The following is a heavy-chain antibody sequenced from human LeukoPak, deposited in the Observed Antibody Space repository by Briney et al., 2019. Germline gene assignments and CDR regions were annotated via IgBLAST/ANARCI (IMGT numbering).Heavy chain of an antibody. D-gene: IGHD6-19*01. Sequence: PGGSLRLSCAASGFTFSSYAMHWVRQAPGKGLEWVAVISYDGSNKYYADSVKGRFTISGDNSKNTLYLQMNSLRAEDTAVYYCARVPDSSGWYFGAFDIWGQGTMVTVSS. CDR2: ISYDGSNK. CDR1: GFTFSSYA. J-gene: IGHJ3*02. CDR3: ARVPDSSGWYFGAFDI. V-gene: IGHV3-30-3*01.